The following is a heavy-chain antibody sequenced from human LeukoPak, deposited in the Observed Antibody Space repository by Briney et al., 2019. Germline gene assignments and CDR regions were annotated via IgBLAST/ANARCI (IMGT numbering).Heavy chain of an antibody. CDR1: GFTFSSYS. V-gene: IGHV3-48*04. J-gene: IGHJ3*02. Sequence: GGSLRLSCAASGFTFSSYSMNWVRQAPGKGLEWVSYISSSSSTIYYADSVKGRFTISRDNAKNSLYLQMNSLRAEDTAVYYCARGLLWWDKLPDAFDIWGQGTMVTVSS. CDR2: ISSSSSTI. D-gene: IGHD2-21*01. CDR3: ARGLLWWDKLPDAFDI.